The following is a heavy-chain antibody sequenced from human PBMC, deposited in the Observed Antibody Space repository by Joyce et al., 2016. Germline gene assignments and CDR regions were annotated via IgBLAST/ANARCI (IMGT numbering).Heavy chain of an antibody. V-gene: IGHV4-30-4*01. CDR2: IYYTGTT. J-gene: IGHJ6*02. CDR1: GGSINSIDSY. Sequence: QVQLQESGPGRVKPSQTLSLTCPVSGGSINSIDSYWTWIRRTPGEGLEWLGYIYYTGTTYYNPSLKSRLTISIDTSKNQFSLELTSVTAADTALYFCARDVIPPASYYGLDVWGQGAPVTVSS. D-gene: IGHD2-2*01. CDR3: ARDVIPPASYYGLDV.